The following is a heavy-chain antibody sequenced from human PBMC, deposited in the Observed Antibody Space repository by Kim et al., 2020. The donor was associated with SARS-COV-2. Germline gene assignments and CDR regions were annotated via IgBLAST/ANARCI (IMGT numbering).Heavy chain of an antibody. D-gene: IGHD1-26*01. CDR2: ISWNSGSI. V-gene: IGHV3-9*01. J-gene: IGHJ4*02. Sequence: GGSLRLSCAASGFTFDDYAMHWVRQAPGKGLEWVSGISWNSGSIGYADSVKGRFTISRDNAKNSLYLQMNSLRAEDTAFYYCARGGVGATGKVDYWGQG. CDR1: GFTFDDYA. CDR3: ARGGVGATGKVDY.